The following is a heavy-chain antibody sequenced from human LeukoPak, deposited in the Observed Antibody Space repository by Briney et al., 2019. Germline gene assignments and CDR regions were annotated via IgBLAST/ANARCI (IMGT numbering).Heavy chain of an antibody. D-gene: IGHD5-12*01. V-gene: IGHV4-34*01. Sequence: SETLSLTCAAYGGSFSGYYWSWIRQPPGMGLEWIGEINHSGSTIYNPSLKSRVTISLDTSKNQFSLKLSSVTAADTAVYYCASGTSGYAYEDYFDYWGQGTLVTVSS. CDR2: INHSGST. CDR3: ASGTSGYAYEDYFDY. CDR1: GGSFSGYY. J-gene: IGHJ4*02.